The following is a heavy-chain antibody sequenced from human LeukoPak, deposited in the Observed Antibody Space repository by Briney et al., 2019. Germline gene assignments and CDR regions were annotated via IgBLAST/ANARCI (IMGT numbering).Heavy chain of an antibody. V-gene: IGHV4-39*01. D-gene: IGHD3-22*01. CDR1: GGSISSSSYY. J-gene: IGHJ4*02. CDR3: ARQAGSITMIVVVTPFDY. CDR2: IYYSGST. Sequence: PSETLSLTCTVSGGSISSSSYYWGWIRQPPGKGLKWIGSIYYSGSTYYNPSLKSRVTISVDTSKNQFSLKLSSVTAADTAVYYCARQAGSITMIVVVTPFDYWGQGTLVTVSS.